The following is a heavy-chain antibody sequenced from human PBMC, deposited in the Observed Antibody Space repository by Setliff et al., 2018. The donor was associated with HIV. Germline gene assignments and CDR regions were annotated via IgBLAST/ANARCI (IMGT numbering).Heavy chain of an antibody. CDR2: ISTRGGT. V-gene: IGHV4-4*09. CDR1: AGSISSYY. J-gene: IGHJ3*02. D-gene: IGHD4-17*01. CDR3: ARAFPMTTVVTQSGYGAFDI. Sequence: SEILSLTCTVSAGSISSYYWTWIRQPPGKGLEWIGYISTRGGTTYNPSLKSRVTISVDTSKNQFSLKLSSVTAADTAVYCCARAFPMTTVVTQSGYGAFDIWGQGTMVTVSS.